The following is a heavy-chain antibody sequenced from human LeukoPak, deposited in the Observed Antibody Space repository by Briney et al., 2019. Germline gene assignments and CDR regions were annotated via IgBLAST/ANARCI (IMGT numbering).Heavy chain of an antibody. D-gene: IGHD3-22*01. CDR2: IFYSGST. CDR3: ARGGYYYDSSGSLEYYYYYYIDV. CDR1: GGSISTSNYY. Sequence: PSETLSLTCTVSGGSISTSNYYWGWIRQPPGKGLEWIGNIFYSGSTYYSPSLKSRVTISLDTSRNQFSLKLSSVTAADTAVYYCARGGYYYDSSGSLEYYYYYYIDVWGKGTTVTVSS. V-gene: IGHV4-39*07. J-gene: IGHJ6*03.